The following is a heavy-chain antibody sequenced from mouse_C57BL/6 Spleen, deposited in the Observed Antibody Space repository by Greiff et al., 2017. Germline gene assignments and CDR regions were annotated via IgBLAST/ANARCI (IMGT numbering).Heavy chain of an antibody. CDR3: AREGWLPWYCDV. J-gene: IGHJ1*03. D-gene: IGHD2-3*01. CDR2: ISYDGSN. V-gene: IGHV3-6*01. CDR1: GYSITSGYY. Sequence: EVQLQQSGPGLVKPSQSLSLTCSVTGYSITSGYYWNWIRQFPGNKLEWMGYISYDGSNNYNPSLKNRISITRDPSKNQFFLKLNSVTTEDTATYYCAREGWLPWYCDVWGTGTTVTVSS.